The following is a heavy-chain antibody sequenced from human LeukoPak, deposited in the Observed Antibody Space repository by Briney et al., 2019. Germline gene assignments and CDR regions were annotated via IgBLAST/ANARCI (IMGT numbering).Heavy chain of an antibody. V-gene: IGHV1-2*02. Sequence: ASVTVTCMASGYSFTDYYVHWVRQAPGQGLEWMGWMNSYSGGTNYAQKFQGRVTMTRDTSISTAYMELSRLRSDDTAVYYCARQNSWSFDYWGQETLVTVSS. CDR2: MNSYSGGT. D-gene: IGHD2/OR15-2a*01. J-gene: IGHJ4*02. CDR1: GYSFTDYY. CDR3: ARQNSWSFDY.